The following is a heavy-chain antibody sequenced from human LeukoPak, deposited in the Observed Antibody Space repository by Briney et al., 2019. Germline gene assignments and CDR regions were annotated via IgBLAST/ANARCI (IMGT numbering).Heavy chain of an antibody. J-gene: IGHJ4*02. CDR3: ARLTYYFDY. V-gene: IGHV5-51*01. D-gene: IGHD1-14*01. CDR1: GYTFTNYW. CDR2: IYPGDSDT. Sequence: GESLKISCKASGYTFTNYWIGWVRQMPGKGLEWMGIIYPGDSDTRYSPSFRGQVIISADKSIRTAYLQWTSLKASDTAMYYCARLTYYFDYWGQGTLVTVSS.